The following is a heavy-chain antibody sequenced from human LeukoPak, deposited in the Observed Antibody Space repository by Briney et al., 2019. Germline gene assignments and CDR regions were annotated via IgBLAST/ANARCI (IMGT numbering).Heavy chain of an antibody. Sequence: GGSLRLSCEASGFIFSDYNMNWVRQAPGKGLEWLSFIDSSSSTIYYADSVKGRFAISRDNAKNSLYLQMNSLRAEDTAMYYCARERSGYCSDGSCYDFDYWGQGTLVTVSS. D-gene: IGHD2-15*01. CDR3: ARERSGYCSDGSCYDFDY. CDR1: GFIFSDYN. V-gene: IGHV3-48*04. CDR2: IDSSSSTI. J-gene: IGHJ4*02.